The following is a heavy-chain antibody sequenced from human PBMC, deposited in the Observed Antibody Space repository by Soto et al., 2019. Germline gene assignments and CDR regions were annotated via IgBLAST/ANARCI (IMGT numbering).Heavy chain of an antibody. D-gene: IGHD3-3*01. V-gene: IGHV4-59*02. J-gene: IGHJ4*02. CDR2: MYYSGFS. Sequence: SETMSLTCSFSGDTVTSHYLTWIRKYPEKGLEWIGHMYYSGFSHYNPSLKSRVTISVDKSKNQFSLKLNSVTAADTAVYYCARDANDFWSGYSSPSPFDYWGQGTLVTVSS. CDR1: GDTVTSHY. CDR3: ARDANDFWSGYSSPSPFDY.